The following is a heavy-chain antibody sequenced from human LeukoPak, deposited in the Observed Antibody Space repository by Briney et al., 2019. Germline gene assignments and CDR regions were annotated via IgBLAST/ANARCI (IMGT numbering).Heavy chain of an antibody. V-gene: IGHV4-31*03. D-gene: IGHD3-22*01. Sequence: SETLSLTCTVSGSISRGGYYWSWIRQSPGRGLEWLGSIHYTGSTSYNPSLKSRVTISIDTSKNQFSLKLTSVTAADTALYFRARDEISATMSAWGQGTLVTVSS. J-gene: IGHJ4*02. CDR1: GSISRGGYY. CDR2: IHYTGST. CDR3: ARDEISATMSA.